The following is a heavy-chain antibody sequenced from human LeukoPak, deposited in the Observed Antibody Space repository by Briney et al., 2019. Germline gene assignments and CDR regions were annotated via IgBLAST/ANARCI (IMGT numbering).Heavy chain of an antibody. CDR3: ARDLGSYTSGWYMGFDY. Sequence: GGSLRLSCAASGFTFSSYTMTWVRQAPGKGLEWVSSISRSSIYKYYADSLKGRFTISRDNAKNSLYLQMNSLRAEDTAMYYCARDLGSYTSGWYMGFDYWGQGTLVTVSS. D-gene: IGHD6-19*01. J-gene: IGHJ4*02. V-gene: IGHV3-21*04. CDR2: ISRSSIYK. CDR1: GFTFSSYT.